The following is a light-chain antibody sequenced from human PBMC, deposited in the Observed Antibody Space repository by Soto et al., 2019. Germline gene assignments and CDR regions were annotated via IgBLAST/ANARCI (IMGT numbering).Light chain of an antibody. V-gene: IGKV1-5*03. CDR3: QQENGYGS. J-gene: IGKJ1*01. Sequence: DIQMTQSPSTLSASVGDRVTITCRASQSISGSLAWYQQKPGKAPKLLIYEASNIKSGVPSRFSGSGSGPGYTLTISNLQADDYSNYYCQQENGYGSVGQGTRVEIK. CDR2: EAS. CDR1: QSISGS.